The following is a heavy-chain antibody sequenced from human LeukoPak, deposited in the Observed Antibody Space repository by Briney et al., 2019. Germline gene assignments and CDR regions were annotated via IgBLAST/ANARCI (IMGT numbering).Heavy chain of an antibody. CDR2: ITSSSSTI. D-gene: IGHD6-19*01. V-gene: IGHV3-48*01. J-gene: IGHJ4*02. Sequence: GRSLRLSCAASGFTFSGFPMNWVRQAPGKGLEWVSFITSSSSTIYYADSVKGRFTISRDNAKNSLYLQMNSLRAEDTALYYCARGEGSGWGDLGFWGQGTLVTVSS. CDR3: ARGEGSGWGDLGF. CDR1: GFTFSGFP.